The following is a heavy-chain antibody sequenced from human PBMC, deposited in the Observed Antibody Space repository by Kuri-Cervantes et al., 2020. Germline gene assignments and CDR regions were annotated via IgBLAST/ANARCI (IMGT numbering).Heavy chain of an antibody. J-gene: IGHJ4*02. CDR2: TRNKAYSYTT. D-gene: IGHD3-22*01. Sequence: GESLKISCAVSGFTFSDHDMDWVRQAPGKGLEWVCRTRNKAYSYTTEYAESVKGRFTISRDASKSVTYLQMDNLKTEDTGVYFCTRDRHYDSRGLSGYWGQGALVTVSS. CDR3: TRDRHYDSRGLSGY. CDR1: GFTFSDHD. V-gene: IGHV3-72*01.